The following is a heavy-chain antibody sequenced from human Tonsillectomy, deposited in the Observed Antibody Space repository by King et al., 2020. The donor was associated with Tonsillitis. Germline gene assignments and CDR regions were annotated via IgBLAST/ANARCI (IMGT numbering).Heavy chain of an antibody. Sequence: NLKESGPVLVKPTETLTLTCTVSGFSLSNARMGVSWIRQPPGKALEWLAHIFSNDEKSYSTSLKSRLTISKDTSKSQVVLTMINMDPVDTSTYYCARIKDFGVLIATSYYYYGMDVWGQGTTVTVSS. D-gene: IGHD3-3*01. J-gene: IGHJ6*02. CDR3: ARIKDFGVLIATSYYYYGMDV. V-gene: IGHV2-26*01. CDR2: IFSNDEK. CDR1: GFSLSNARMG.